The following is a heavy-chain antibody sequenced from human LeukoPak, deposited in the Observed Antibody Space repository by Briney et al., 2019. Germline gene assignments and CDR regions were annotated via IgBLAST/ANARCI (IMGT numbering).Heavy chain of an antibody. D-gene: IGHD3-22*01. CDR3: AKVDRMIVAVTSYYFDY. V-gene: IGHV3-23*01. CDR2: ISGSGGST. J-gene: IGHJ4*02. Sequence: PGGSLRLSCAASGFTFSSYAMSRVRQAPGKGLEWVSAISGSGGSTYYADSVKGRFTISRDNSKNTLYLQMNSLRAEDTAVYYCAKVDRMIVAVTSYYFDYWGQGTLVTVSS. CDR1: GFTFSSYA.